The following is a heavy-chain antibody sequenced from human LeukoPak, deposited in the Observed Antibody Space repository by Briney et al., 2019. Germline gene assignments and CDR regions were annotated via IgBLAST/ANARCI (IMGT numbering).Heavy chain of an antibody. V-gene: IGHV3-9*01. CDR3: AKVSYDSSGSYFSLDY. D-gene: IGHD3-22*01. J-gene: IGHJ4*02. CDR1: GFTFDDYA. CDR2: ISWNSADI. Sequence: GGSLRLSCAASGFTFDDYAMHWVRQAPGKGLEWASGISWNSADIGYGDSVKGRFTISRDNAKNSLFLQMNSLRADDTALYYCAKVSYDSSGSYFSLDYWGQGTLVTVSS.